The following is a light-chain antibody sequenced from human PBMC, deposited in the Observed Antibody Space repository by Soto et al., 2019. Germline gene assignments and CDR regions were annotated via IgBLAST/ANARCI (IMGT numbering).Light chain of an antibody. CDR3: SSYAGSNNLHVL. CDR2: NNN. V-gene: IGLV1-44*01. J-gene: IGLJ2*01. Sequence: QSVLTQPPSASGTPGQRVTISCSGSSSNIETNTVDWYQHLPGTAPKVLIFNNNQRPSGVPDRFSGSKSGTSASLAISGLQSEDEADYYCSSYAGSNNLHVLFGGGTQLTVL. CDR1: SSNIETNT.